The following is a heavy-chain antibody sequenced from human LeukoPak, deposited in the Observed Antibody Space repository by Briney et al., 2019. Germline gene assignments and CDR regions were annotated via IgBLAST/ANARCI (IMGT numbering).Heavy chain of an antibody. CDR1: GITFSSYA. CDR3: AKSWRDYDSSGYYAFDI. D-gene: IGHD3-22*01. Sequence: GGSLRLSCVASGITFSSYAMSWVRQAPGMGLEWVSSSASTTKYADSVKGRFTISRDNSKNTLYLQMDSLRGEDTAIYYCAKSWRDYDSSGYYAFDIWGQGTMVTVSS. V-gene: IGHV3-23*05. CDR2: SASTT. J-gene: IGHJ3*02.